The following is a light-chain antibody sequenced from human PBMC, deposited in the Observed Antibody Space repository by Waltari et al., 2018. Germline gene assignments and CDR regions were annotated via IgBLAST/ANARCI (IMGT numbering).Light chain of an antibody. CDR2: AAS. V-gene: IGKV1-39*01. J-gene: IGKJ1*01. CDR1: QSISSY. CDR3: QQRGT. Sequence: DIQMTQSPSSLPASVGDRVTITCRASQSISSYLNWYQQKPGKAPKLLIYAASSLQSGVPSRFSGSGSGTDFTLTISSLQPEDFATYYCQQRGTFGQGTKVEIK.